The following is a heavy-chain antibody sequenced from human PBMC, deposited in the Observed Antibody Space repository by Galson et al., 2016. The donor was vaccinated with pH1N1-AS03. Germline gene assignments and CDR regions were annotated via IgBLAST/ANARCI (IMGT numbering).Heavy chain of an antibody. CDR2: IYWDDDK. CDR3: AHFLYGDYATWFDP. Sequence: PALVKPTQTLTLTCTFSGFSLSTSGVGVGWIRQPPGEALEWLALIYWDDDKHYSPSLKSGLTITEDTSKNQVVLTMTNMDPVDTATYYCAHFLYGDYATWFDPWGQGTLVTVSS. V-gene: IGHV2-5*02. J-gene: IGHJ5*02. D-gene: IGHD4-17*01. CDR1: GFSLSTSGVG.